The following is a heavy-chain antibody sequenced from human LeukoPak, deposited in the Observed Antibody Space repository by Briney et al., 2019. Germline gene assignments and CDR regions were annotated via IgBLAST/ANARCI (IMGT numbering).Heavy chain of an antibody. CDR1: GGSISSYY. CDR3: TGGGSYYWAPDY. CDR2: IYYSGST. D-gene: IGHD1-26*01. Sequence: SETLSLTCTVSGGSISSYYWSWIRQPPGKGLEWIGYIYYSGSTNYNPSLKSRVTISVDTSKNQFSLKLSSVTAADTAVYYCTGGGSYYWAPDYWGQGTLVTVSS. V-gene: IGHV4-59*01. J-gene: IGHJ4*02.